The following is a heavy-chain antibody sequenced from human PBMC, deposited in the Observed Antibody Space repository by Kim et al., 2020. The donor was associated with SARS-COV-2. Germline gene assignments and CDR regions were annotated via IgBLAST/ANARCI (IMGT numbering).Heavy chain of an antibody. Sequence: ASVKVSCKTSGHFFTRDSIHWVRQAPGQGLEWMGGIDCGNGNTIYSQKFQGRVTFTTDTSASTAYMELSFLRSEDSAVYYCLGGFDFDYGGQGTLVTVSS. D-gene: IGHD3-16*01. V-gene: IGHV1-3*01. CDR1: GHFFTRDS. CDR3: LGGFDFDY. CDR2: IDCGNGNT. J-gene: IGHJ4*02.